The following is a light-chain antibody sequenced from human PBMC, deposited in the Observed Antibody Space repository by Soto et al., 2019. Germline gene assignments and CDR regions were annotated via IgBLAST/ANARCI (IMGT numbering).Light chain of an antibody. V-gene: IGKV1-9*01. CDR2: AAS. Sequence: DIQLTQSPSFLSASLGDRVTITCRASQGIGSYLAWYQQKPGKAPRLLIYAASTLQSGVPSRFSGSGSDTEFTLPISSLQPEDIATYYCQKYNSAPRTFGGGTKVDIK. CDR3: QKYNSAPRT. CDR1: QGIGSY. J-gene: IGKJ4*01.